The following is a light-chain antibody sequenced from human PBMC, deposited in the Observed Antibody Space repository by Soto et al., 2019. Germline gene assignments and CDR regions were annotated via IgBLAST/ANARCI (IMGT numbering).Light chain of an antibody. V-gene: IGKV3-20*01. CDR3: PQYGISPDR. J-gene: IGKJ1*01. Sequence: VTQSPVTVSLSPRERATLSCRASLSVSSSYLAWYQQKPGQAPRLRIYGASSRATGIPDRFSGSGSGTDFTLSISILEAEDFAVYYCPQYGISPDRFGEGT. CDR2: GAS. CDR1: LSVSSSY.